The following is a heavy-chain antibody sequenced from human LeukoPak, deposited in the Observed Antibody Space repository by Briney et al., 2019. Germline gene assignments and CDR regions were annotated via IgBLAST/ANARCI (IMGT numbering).Heavy chain of an antibody. CDR2: IFPGDSDT. D-gene: IGHD3-10*01. V-gene: IGHV5-51*01. J-gene: IGHJ5*02. CDR1: GYSFTKYW. CDR3: ASEKESGSSWFDP. Sequence: GESPKISCKASGYSFTKYWIGWVRQMPGKGLGWMAIIFPGDSDTRYSASFQGRVTISADTSITTAYLQWSSLTASDTAMYSCASEKESGSSWFDPWGQGTLVTVSS.